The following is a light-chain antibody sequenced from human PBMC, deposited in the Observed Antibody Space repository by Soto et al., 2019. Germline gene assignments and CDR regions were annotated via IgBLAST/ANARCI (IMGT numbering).Light chain of an antibody. Sequence: ESMLTQSPGTLSLSPGERATLSCRASQSVSTRYLAWYQQKPGQTPRLLIYGASIRATGIPDRFSGSGSGTDFTLTISRLEPEDFAVYYCKQFGSSPPEFTFGQGAKLEI. V-gene: IGKV3-20*01. CDR2: GAS. CDR3: KQFGSSPPEFT. CDR1: QSVSTRY. J-gene: IGKJ2*01.